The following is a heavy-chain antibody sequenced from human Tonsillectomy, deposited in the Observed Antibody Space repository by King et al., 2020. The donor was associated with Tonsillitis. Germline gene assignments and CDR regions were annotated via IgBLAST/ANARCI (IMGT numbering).Heavy chain of an antibody. CDR1: GFTFSNYW. Sequence: EVQLVESGGGLVQPGGSLRLSCAASGFTFSNYWMSWVRQAPGKGLEWVANIKQDGSEKYYVDSVKGRFTISRDNAKNSLYLQMNSLRAEDTAVYYCAREVSGFGELLGYWDQGTLVTVSS. D-gene: IGHD3-10*01. CDR3: AREVSGFGELLGY. CDR2: IKQDGSEK. J-gene: IGHJ4*02. V-gene: IGHV3-7*03.